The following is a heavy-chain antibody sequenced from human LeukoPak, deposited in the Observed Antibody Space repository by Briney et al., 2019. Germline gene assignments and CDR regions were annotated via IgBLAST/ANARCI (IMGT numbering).Heavy chain of an antibody. J-gene: IGHJ4*02. CDR3: ARAVRKEPYYFDY. V-gene: IGHV4-59*01. Sequence: PSETLSLTCTVSGGSISSYYWSWIRQPPGKGLEWIGYIYYSGSTNYNPSLKSRVTISVDTSKSQFSLKLSSVTAADTAVYYCARAVRKEPYYFDYWGQGTLVTVSS. CDR1: GGSISSYY. D-gene: IGHD1-14*01. CDR2: IYYSGST.